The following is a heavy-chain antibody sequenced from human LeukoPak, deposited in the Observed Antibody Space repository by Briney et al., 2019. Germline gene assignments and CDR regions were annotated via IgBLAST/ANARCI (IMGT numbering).Heavy chain of an antibody. CDR1: GGSFSGYY. D-gene: IGHD2-15*01. V-gene: IGHV4-34*01. CDR3: ARGPRMTRTYYYYYGMDV. CDR2: INHSGST. J-gene: IGHJ6*02. Sequence: SETLSLTCAVYGGSFSGYYWSWIRQPPGKGLEWIGEINHSGSTNYNPSLKSRVTISVDTSKNQFSLTLSSVTAADTAVYYCARGPRMTRTYYYYYGMDVWGQGTTVTVSS.